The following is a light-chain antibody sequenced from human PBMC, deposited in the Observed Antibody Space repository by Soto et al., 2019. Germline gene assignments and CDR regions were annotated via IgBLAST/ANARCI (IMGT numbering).Light chain of an antibody. CDR2: GAS. Sequence: EIVMTQSPDTLSVSPGERATLSCRASQSVTSNLAWYQQKPGQAPRLLIYGASTRATRIPARFSGSGSGTEFTLTISSLQSEDFAVYYCQQYNNWPLTFGGGTKVEIK. CDR1: QSVTSN. V-gene: IGKV3-15*01. J-gene: IGKJ4*01. CDR3: QQYNNWPLT.